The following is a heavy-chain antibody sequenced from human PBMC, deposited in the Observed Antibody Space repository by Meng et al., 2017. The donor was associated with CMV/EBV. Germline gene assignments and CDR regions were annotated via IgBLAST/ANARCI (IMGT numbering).Heavy chain of an antibody. J-gene: IGHJ5*02. CDR2: ISSSLSYI. CDR1: TFCSYR. Sequence: TFCSYRMNRGCLGLGKGLQWVSSISSSLSYIYYEDSVKCRFTIYRNNAKNSLYLQMNSLRAEDTAVYYCARDPYYYDSSGYLPGWFDPWGQGTLVTVSS. CDR3: ARDPYYYDSSGYLPGWFDP. V-gene: IGHV3-21*01. D-gene: IGHD3-22*01.